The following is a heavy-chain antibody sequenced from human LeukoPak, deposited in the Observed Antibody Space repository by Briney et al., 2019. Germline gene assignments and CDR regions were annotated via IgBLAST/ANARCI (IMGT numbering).Heavy chain of an antibody. CDR3: AREANCRDGSCYRGAFDI. CDR2: TSSGGGAT. Sequence: GGSLRLSCAASGFTFSSYAMGWVRQAPGKGLEWVSATSSGGGATYYADSVKGRFTISRDNSKDTLDLQMNSLRAEDTAVYYCAREANCRDGSCYRGAFDIWGQGTMITVSS. D-gene: IGHD2-15*01. J-gene: IGHJ3*02. V-gene: IGHV3-23*01. CDR1: GFTFSSYA.